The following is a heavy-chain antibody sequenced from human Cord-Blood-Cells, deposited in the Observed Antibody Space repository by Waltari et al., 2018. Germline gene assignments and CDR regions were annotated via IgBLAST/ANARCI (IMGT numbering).Heavy chain of an antibody. CDR3: ARGGYIAASPDY. Sequence: QVQLVESGGGVVHPGRSLRLSCAASGFPFSRYAMHWVRQAPGKGVEWVAVISYDGSNRYDADSVKGRFTISRDNSKNTLYLQRNSLRAEDTAVYYCARGGYIAASPDYWSQGTLVTVSS. CDR1: GFPFSRYA. CDR2: ISYDGSNR. D-gene: IGHD6-6*01. J-gene: IGHJ4*02. V-gene: IGHV3-30*04.